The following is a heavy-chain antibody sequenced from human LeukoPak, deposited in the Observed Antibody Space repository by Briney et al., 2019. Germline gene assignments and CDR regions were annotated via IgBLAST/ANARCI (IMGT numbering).Heavy chain of an antibody. CDR3: ATYRQVLLPFES. D-gene: IGHD2-8*02. J-gene: IGHJ4*02. V-gene: IGHV3-48*01. CDR2: ISSSGSTI. CDR1: GFTFSSYS. Sequence: GESLRLSCAASGFTFSSYSMNWVRQAPGKGLEWVSYISSSGSTIYYADSVRGRFTISRDNSKSTLSLQMNSLRAEDTAIYYCATYRQVLLPFESWGQGTLVTVSS.